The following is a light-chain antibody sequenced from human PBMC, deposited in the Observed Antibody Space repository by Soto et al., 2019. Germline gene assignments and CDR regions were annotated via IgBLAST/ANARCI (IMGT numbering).Light chain of an antibody. CDR3: QQYNSYSRT. Sequence: DVHMTQSTTTLSAYLGDRVPITCRASQSISIWLAWYQQKPGKAPKLLLYKASSLESGVPSRFSGSGSGTEFTLTISSLQPDDVATYYCQQYNSYSRTFGQG. CDR1: QSISIW. CDR2: KAS. V-gene: IGKV1-5*03. J-gene: IGKJ1*01.